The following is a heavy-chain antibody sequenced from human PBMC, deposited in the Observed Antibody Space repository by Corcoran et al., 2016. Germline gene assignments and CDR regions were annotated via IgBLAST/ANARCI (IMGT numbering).Heavy chain of an antibody. CDR3: ARGGDSSGSNWFDP. V-gene: IGHV1-69*06. J-gene: IGHJ5*02. CDR2: IIPIFGTA. CDR1: GGTFSSSA. D-gene: IGHD3-22*01. Sequence: QVQLVQSGAEVKKPGSSVKVSCKASGGTFSSSAISWVRQAPGQGLEWMGGIIPIFGTANYAQKFQGRVTITADKSPSPADMELSSLRSEDTAVYDCARGGDSSGSNWFDPWGQGTLVTVSA.